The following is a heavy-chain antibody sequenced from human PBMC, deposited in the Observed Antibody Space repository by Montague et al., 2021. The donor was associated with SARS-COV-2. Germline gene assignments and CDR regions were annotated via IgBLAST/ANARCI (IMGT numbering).Heavy chain of an antibody. J-gene: IGHJ5*02. V-gene: IGHV4-31*03. CDR3: AKIREQLVRRWFDP. Sequence: TLSLTCTVSGYSISSDYYYWSLIHPHAGKVLGWVGYIYYSGSTYYNPSLKSRVTISVDTSKNQFSLMMSSVTAADTAVYCCAKIREQLVRRWFDPW. D-gene: IGHD6-13*01. CDR1: GYSISSDYYY. CDR2: IYYSGST.